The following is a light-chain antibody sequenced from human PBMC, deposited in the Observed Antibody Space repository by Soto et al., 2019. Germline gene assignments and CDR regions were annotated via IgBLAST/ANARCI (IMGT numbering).Light chain of an antibody. Sequence: QSALTQPPSASGTPGQRVTISCSGSSSNLGNNYVYWYQHVPGTAPKLLIYSNNQRPSGVPDRFSASQSGSSASLAISGLRSEAEADYYCALWDDSLNMVFGGGTKVAVL. CDR3: ALWDDSLNMV. V-gene: IGLV1-47*02. J-gene: IGLJ2*01. CDR1: SSNLGNNY. CDR2: SNN.